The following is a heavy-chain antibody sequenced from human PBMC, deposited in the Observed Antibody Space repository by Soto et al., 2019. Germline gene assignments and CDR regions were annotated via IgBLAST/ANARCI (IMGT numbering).Heavy chain of an antibody. CDR3: ARVAITFIRGLKVDFYSMDV. V-gene: IGHV1-18*01. Sequence: ASVKVSCKASGYTFNNYGIMWVRQAPGQGLEWLGWISVYNGNKNYAKKVQGRVSMTADTSTSTAHMELRSLQSDDTAVYFCARVAITFIRGLKVDFYSMDVWGQGTLVTVSS. D-gene: IGHD3-10*01. CDR2: ISVYNGNK. J-gene: IGHJ4*02. CDR1: GYTFNNYG.